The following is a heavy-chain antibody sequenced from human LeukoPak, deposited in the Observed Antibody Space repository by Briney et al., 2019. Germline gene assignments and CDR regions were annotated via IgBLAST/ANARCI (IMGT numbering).Heavy chain of an antibody. CDR1: GGSISSYY. CDR3: ARATLATINN. CDR2: IYYSGST. Sequence: SETLSLTCTVSGGSISSYYWSWIRQPPGKGLEWIGDIYYSGSTNYNPSLKSRVTISVNTSKNQSSLKLSSVTAADTAVYYCARATLATINNWGQGTLVTVSS. J-gene: IGHJ4*02. D-gene: IGHD5-12*01. V-gene: IGHV4-59*01.